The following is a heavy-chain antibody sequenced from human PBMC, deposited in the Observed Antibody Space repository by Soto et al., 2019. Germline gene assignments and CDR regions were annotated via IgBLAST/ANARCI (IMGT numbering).Heavy chain of an antibody. J-gene: IGHJ4*02. CDR1: GFTFSSYA. D-gene: IGHD3-9*01. Sequence: EVQLLESGGGLVQPGGSLRLSCAASGFTFSSYAMSWVRQAPGKGLEWVSAISGSGGSTYYADSVKGRFTISRDNSKNTLYLQMNSLRAEDTAVYYCAKGEFGGRYFDWLLYEGGYDYFDYWGQGTLVTVSS. CDR2: ISGSGGST. CDR3: AKGEFGGRYFDWLLYEGGYDYFDY. V-gene: IGHV3-23*01.